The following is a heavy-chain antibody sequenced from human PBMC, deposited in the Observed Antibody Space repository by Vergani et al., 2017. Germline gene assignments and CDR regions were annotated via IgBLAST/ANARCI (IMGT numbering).Heavy chain of an antibody. CDR1: GGSINPSSSF. J-gene: IGHJ2*01. Sequence: QLQLQESGPGLVKPSGTLSLICTVSGGSINPSSSFWGWIRQSPGKGLEWIGSINYVGRTYHIPSLRRRATVFVDTSKNQFSLNLTSVTAADTAVYYGAKGRGDNWYFDLWGRGTLVTVSS. V-gene: IGHV4-39*01. D-gene: IGHD3-10*01. CDR2: INYVGRT. CDR3: AKGRGDNWYFDL.